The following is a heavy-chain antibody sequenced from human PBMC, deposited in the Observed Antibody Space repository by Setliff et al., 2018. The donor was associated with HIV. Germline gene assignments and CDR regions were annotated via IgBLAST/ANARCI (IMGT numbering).Heavy chain of an antibody. J-gene: IGHJ3*02. CDR1: GYTFTSYA. Sequence: ASVKVSCKASGYTFTSYAMNWVRQAPGQGLEWMGWINTYTANPMYAQGFTGRFVFSLDTSVRTAYLQISSLKDEDTALYYCARDRGVRGANDAFNIWGLGTMVTVSS. V-gene: IGHV7-4-1*02. D-gene: IGHD3-10*01. CDR3: ARDRGVRGANDAFNI. CDR2: INTYTANP.